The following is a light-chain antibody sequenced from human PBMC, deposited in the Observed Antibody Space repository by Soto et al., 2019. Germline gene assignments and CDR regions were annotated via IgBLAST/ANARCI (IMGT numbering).Light chain of an antibody. J-gene: IGLJ1*01. V-gene: IGLV2-14*03. CDR1: TSDFGGYNF. CDR2: DVS. CDR3: SSYTTTVSLYV. Sequence: QSVLTQPASVSASPGQSITISCTGTTSDFGGYNFVSWYQQHPGKAPKLMIYDVSYRPSGVSSRFSGSKSGNTASLTISGLQPEDEADYYCSSYTTTVSLYVFGTGTRSPS.